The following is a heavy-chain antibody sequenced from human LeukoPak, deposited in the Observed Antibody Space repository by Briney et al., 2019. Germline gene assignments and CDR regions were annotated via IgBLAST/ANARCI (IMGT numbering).Heavy chain of an antibody. D-gene: IGHD6-6*01. CDR1: GYTLTELS. J-gene: IGHJ4*02. CDR3: ATGLEYSSSQDFDY. Sequence: ASVKVSCKVSGYTLTELSMHWVRQAPGKGLEWMGGFDPEDGETIYAQKFQGRVTMTEDTSTDTAYMELSSLRSEDTAVYYCATGLEYSSSQDFDYWGQGTLVTVSS. CDR2: FDPEDGET. V-gene: IGHV1-24*01.